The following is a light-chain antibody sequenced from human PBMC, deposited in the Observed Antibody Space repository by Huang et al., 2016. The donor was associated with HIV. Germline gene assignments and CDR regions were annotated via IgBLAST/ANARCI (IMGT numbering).Light chain of an antibody. CDR1: QSLLHSYGYNF. J-gene: IGKJ3*01. V-gene: IGKV2-28*01. CDR2: LGS. CDR3: MQSLQTPFT. Sequence: DIVMTQAPLSLPVTPGEPASISCRSSQSLLHSYGYNFLQWYVQKPGQSPQLLISLGSDRASGVPDRVTGSGTDTDFTLEISSVEPEDVGVYYCMQSLQTPFTFGPGTKVDI.